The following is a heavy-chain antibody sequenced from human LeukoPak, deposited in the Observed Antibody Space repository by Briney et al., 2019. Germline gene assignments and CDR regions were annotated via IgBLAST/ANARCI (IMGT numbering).Heavy chain of an antibody. V-gene: IGHV4-34*01. J-gene: IGHJ2*01. CDR2: INHSGST. Sequence: SETLSLTCAVYGGSFSGYYWSWVRQPPGKGLEWIGEINHSGSTNYNPSLKSRVTISVDTSKNQFSLKLSSVTAADTAVYYCARDDDYYWYFDLWGRGTLVTVSS. D-gene: IGHD1-1*01. CDR1: GGSFSGYY. CDR3: ARDDDYYWYFDL.